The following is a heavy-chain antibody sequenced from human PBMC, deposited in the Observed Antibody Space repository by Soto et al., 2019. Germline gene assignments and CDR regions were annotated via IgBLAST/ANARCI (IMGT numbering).Heavy chain of an antibody. J-gene: IGHJ5*02. V-gene: IGHV4-61*01. CDR1: GGSVSSGSYY. Sequence: PSETLSLTCTVSGGSVSSGSYYWSWIRQPPGKGLEWIGYIYYSGSTNYNPSLKSRVTISVDTSKNQFSLKLSSVTAADTAMYNCARAYSSGWYDWFDPWGQGTLVTVSS. CDR3: ARAYSSGWYDWFDP. D-gene: IGHD6-19*01. CDR2: IYYSGST.